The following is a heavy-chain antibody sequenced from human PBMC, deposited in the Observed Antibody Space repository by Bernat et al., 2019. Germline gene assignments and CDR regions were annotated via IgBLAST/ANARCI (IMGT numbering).Heavy chain of an antibody. V-gene: IGHV3-30*01. D-gene: IGHD4-17*01. CDR3: ARAPTVTTEIDY. CDR2: ISYDGSNK. CDR1: GFTFSSYA. Sequence: QVQLVESGGGVVQPGRSLRLSCAACGFTFSSYAMHWVRQAPGKGLEWVAVISYDGSNKYYADSVKGRFTISRDNSKNTLYLQMNSLRSDDTAVYYCARAPTVTTEIDYWGQGTLVTVSS. J-gene: IGHJ4*02.